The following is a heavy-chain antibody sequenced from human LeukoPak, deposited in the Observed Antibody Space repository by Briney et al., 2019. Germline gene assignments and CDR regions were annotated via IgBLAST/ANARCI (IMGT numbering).Heavy chain of an antibody. Sequence: SETLSLTCAVYGGSFSGYYWSWIRQPPGKGLEWIGEINHSGSTNYNPSLKSRVSISVDTSRNQFSLKLGSVTAADTAVYYCARVRDGYNRNWAYWGQGTLVTVSS. CDR2: INHSGST. D-gene: IGHD5-24*01. CDR3: ARVRDGYNRNWAY. CDR1: GGSFSGYY. V-gene: IGHV4-34*01. J-gene: IGHJ4*02.